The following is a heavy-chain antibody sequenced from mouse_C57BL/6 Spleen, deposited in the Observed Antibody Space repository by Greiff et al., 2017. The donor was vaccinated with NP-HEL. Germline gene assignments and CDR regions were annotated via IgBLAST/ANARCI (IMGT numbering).Heavy chain of an antibody. CDR2: IYPGSGST. V-gene: IGHV1-55*01. J-gene: IGHJ3*01. CDR1: GYTFTSYW. CDR3: ARGDYYGSSPWFAY. D-gene: IGHD1-1*01. Sequence: QVQLQQPGAELVKPGASVKMSCKASGYTFTSYWITWVKQRPGQGLEWIGDIYPGSGSTNYNEKFKSKATLTVDTSSSTAYMQLSSLTSEDSAVYYGARGDYYGSSPWFAYWGQGTLVTVSA.